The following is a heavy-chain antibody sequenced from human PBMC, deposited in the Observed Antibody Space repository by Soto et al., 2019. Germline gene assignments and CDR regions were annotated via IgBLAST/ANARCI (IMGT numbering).Heavy chain of an antibody. CDR1: GGSISSGGYS. J-gene: IGHJ4*02. Sequence: NPSETLSLTCAVSGGSISSGGYSWSWIRQPPGKGLEWIGYMYHSGSTYYNPSLKSRVTISIDRSKNQFSLKLSSVTAADTAVYYCAGVPDYWGQGILVTVSS. D-gene: IGHD2-2*01. CDR2: MYHSGST. V-gene: IGHV4-30-2*01. CDR3: AGVPDY.